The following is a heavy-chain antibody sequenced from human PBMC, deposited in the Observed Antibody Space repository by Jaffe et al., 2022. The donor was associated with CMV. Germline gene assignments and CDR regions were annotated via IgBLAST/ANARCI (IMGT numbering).Heavy chain of an antibody. CDR2: ISWNSGSI. J-gene: IGHJ5*02. CDR1: GFTFDDYA. V-gene: IGHV3-9*01. Sequence: EVQLVESGGGLVQPGRSLRLSCAASGFTFDDYAMHWVRQAPGKGLEWVSGISWNSGSIGYADSVKGRFTISRDNAKNSLYLQMNSLRAEDTALYYCAKDMFDPWGQGTLVTVSS. CDR3: AKDMFDP.